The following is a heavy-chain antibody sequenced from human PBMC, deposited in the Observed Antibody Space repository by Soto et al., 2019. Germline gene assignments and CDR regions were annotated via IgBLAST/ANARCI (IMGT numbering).Heavy chain of an antibody. J-gene: IGHJ3*02. CDR2: IYYSGST. D-gene: IGHD3-10*01. CDR1: GGSISSYY. V-gene: IGHV4-59*01. CDR3: AKDNVGTSGSGSYYKAPRAFDI. Sequence: SETLSLTCTVSGGSISSYYWSWIRQPPGKGLEWIGYIYYSGSTNYNPSLKSRVTISVDTSKNQFSLKLSSVTAADTAVYYCAKDNVGTSGSGSYYKAPRAFDIWGQGTMVTVSS.